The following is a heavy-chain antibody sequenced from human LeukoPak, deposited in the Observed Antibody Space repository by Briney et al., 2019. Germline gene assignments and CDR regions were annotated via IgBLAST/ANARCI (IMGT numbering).Heavy chain of an antibody. V-gene: IGHV1-69*13. CDR2: IIPIFGTA. J-gene: IGHJ4*02. CDR3: ARLPPLGDNTLFDY. D-gene: IGHD4-17*01. CDR1: GGTFSSYA. Sequence: SVKVSCKASGGTFSSYAISWVRQAPGQGLEWMGEIIPIFGTANYAQKFQGRVTITADVSTSTAYMELSSLRSEDAAVYYCARLPPLGDNTLFDYWGQGTLVTVSS.